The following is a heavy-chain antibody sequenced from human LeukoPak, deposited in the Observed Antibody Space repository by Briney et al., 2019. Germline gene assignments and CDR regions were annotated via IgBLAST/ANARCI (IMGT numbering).Heavy chain of an antibody. J-gene: IGHJ3*02. V-gene: IGHV1-8*02. CDR1: GGTFSSYA. D-gene: IGHD6-13*01. CDR2: MNPNSGNT. CDR3: ALGWGQQLVEGAFDI. Sequence: GASVKVSCKASGGTFSSYAINWVRQATGQGLEWMGWMNPNSGNTGYAQKFQGRVTMTRNTSISTAYMELSSLRSEDTAVYYCALGWGQQLVEGAFDIWGQGTMVTVSS.